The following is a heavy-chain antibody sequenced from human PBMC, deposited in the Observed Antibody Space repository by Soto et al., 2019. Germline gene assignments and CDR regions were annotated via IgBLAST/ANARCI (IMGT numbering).Heavy chain of an antibody. CDR1: GYTFTSYY. CDR2: INPSGGST. D-gene: IGHD2-15*01. CDR3: ARAGGVGYCSCGSCSPFDY. V-gene: IGHV1-46*03. J-gene: IGHJ4*02. Sequence: QVQLVQSGAEVKKPGASVKVSCKASGYTFTSYYMHWVRQAPGQGLEWMGIINPSGGSTSYAQKFQGRVTMTRDTSTSTVYMELSSLRSEDTAVYYCARAGGVGYCSCGSCSPFDYWGQGTLVTVSS.